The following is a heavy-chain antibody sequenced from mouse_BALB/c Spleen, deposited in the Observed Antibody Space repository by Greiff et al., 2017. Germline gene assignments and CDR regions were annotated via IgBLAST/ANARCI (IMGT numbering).Heavy chain of an antibody. V-gene: IGHV5-6*02. Sequence: DVKLVESGGDLVKPGGSLKLSCAASGFTFSSYGMSWVRQTPDKRLEWVATISSGGSYTYYPDSVTGRFTISRDNAKNTLYLQMSSLKSEDTAMYYCARHNYGSSYDWYFDVWGAGTTVTVSS. CDR1: GFTFSSYG. J-gene: IGHJ1*01. CDR2: ISSGGSYT. D-gene: IGHD1-1*01. CDR3: ARHNYGSSYDWYFDV.